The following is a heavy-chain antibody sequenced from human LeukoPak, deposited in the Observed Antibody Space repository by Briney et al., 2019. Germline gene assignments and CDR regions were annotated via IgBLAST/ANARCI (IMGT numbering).Heavy chain of an antibody. J-gene: IGHJ4*02. CDR2: ISWNSGSI. D-gene: IGHD1-26*01. Sequence: GGSLRLSCAASGFTVGTNYMSWVRQAPGRGLEWVSGISWNSGSIGYADSVKGRFTISRDNAKNSLYLQMNSLRAEDTALYYCAKDIGLVGAVFDYWGQGTLVTVSS. CDR3: AKDIGLVGAVFDY. V-gene: IGHV3-9*01. CDR1: GFTVGTNY.